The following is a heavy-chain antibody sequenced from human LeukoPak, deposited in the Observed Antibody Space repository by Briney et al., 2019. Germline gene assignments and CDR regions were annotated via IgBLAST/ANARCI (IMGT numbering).Heavy chain of an antibody. J-gene: IGHJ4*02. CDR3: AKDGMAIVLLRSWFDY. D-gene: IGHD2/OR15-2a*01. Sequence: PGGSLRLSCAASGFTVSSNYMSWVRQAPGKGLEWVAVISYDGSNKYYADSVKGRFTISRDNSKNTLYLQMNSLRAEDTAVYYCAKDGMAIVLLRSWFDYWGQGTLVTVSS. CDR2: ISYDGSNK. CDR1: GFTVSSNY. V-gene: IGHV3-30*18.